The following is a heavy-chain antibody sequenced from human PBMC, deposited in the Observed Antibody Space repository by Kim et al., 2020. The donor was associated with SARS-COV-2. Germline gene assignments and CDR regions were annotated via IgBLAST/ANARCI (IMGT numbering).Heavy chain of an antibody. Sequence: GGSLRLSCAASGFTFSSYSMNWVRQAPGKGLEWVSSISSSSSYIYYADSVKGRFTISRDNAKNSLYLQMNSLRAEDTAVYYCARDYEAGYSSSWYPYYDGMAVRGRGTTVTVSS. CDR3: ARDYEAGYSSSWYPYYDGMAV. V-gene: IGHV3-21*01. D-gene: IGHD6-13*01. CDR1: GFTFSSYS. CDR2: ISSSSSYI. J-gene: IGHJ6*02.